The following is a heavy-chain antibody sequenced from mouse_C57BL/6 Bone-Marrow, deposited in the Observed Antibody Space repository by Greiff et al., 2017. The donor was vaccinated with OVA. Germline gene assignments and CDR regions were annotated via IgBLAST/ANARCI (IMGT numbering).Heavy chain of an antibody. J-gene: IGHJ3*01. CDR1: GFTFNDYY. V-gene: IGHV5-12*01. CDR2: ISNGGGST. Sequence: EVKVEESGGGLVQPGGSLKLSCAASGFTFNDYYMYWVRQTPEKRLEWVAYISNGGGSTYYPDTVKGRFTISRDNAKNTLYLQMSRLKSEDTAMYYCARHPTYWGQGTLVTVSA. CDR3: ARHPTY.